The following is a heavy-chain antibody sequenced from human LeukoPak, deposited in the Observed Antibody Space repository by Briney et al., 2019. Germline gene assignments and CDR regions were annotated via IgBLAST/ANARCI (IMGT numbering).Heavy chain of an antibody. V-gene: IGHV1-8*01. Sequence: ASVKVSCKASGYTFTSYDINWVRQAIGQGLEWMGWMNPNSGNTGYAQKFQGRVTMTRNTSISTAYMELSSLRSEDTAVYYCARGLTRGQQLVVSYWGQGTLVTVSS. CDR3: ARGLTRGQQLVVSY. D-gene: IGHD6-13*01. CDR2: MNPNSGNT. CDR1: GYTFTSYD. J-gene: IGHJ4*02.